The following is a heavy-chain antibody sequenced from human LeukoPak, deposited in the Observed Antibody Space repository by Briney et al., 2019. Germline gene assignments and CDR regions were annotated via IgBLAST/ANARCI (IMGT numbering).Heavy chain of an antibody. Sequence: PSQTLSLTCTVSGGSISSGDYYWSWIRQPPGKGLEWIGYIYYSGSTYYNPSLKSRVTISVDTSKNQFSLKLSSVTTADTAVYYCARVYYYDNSGYGKDYFDYWGQGTLVTVSS. D-gene: IGHD3-22*01. V-gene: IGHV4-30-4*01. CDR1: GGSISSGDYY. CDR3: ARVYYYDNSGYGKDYFDY. J-gene: IGHJ4*02. CDR2: IYYSGST.